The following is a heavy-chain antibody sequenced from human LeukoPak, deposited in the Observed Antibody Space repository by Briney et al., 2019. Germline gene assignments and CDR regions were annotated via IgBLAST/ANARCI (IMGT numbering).Heavy chain of an antibody. D-gene: IGHD2-21*02. CDR2: IWYDGSNK. V-gene: IGHV3-33*06. CDR3: AKDSSGVVVTAPRYYFDY. Sequence: HPGGSLRLSCAAYGFTFSSYGMHWVRQAPGKGLEWVAVIWYDGSNKYYADSVKGRFTISRDNSKNTLYLQMNSLRAEDTAVYYCAKDSSGVVVTAPRYYFDYWGQGTLVTVSS. CDR1: GFTFSSYG. J-gene: IGHJ4*02.